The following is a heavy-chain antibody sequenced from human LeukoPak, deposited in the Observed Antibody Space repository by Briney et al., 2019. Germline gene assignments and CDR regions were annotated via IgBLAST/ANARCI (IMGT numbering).Heavy chain of an antibody. J-gene: IGHJ4*02. D-gene: IGHD5-18*01. CDR1: GGTFSSYA. CDR3: ARDAPRDTAIRTFDY. CDR2: IIPVFGTA. Sequence: GASVKVSCKASGGTFSSYAISWVRQAPGQGLEWMGGIIPVFGTANYAQKFQGRVTITADESTSTAYMELSSLRSEDTAVYYCARDAPRDTAIRTFDYWGQGTLVTVSS. V-gene: IGHV1-69*13.